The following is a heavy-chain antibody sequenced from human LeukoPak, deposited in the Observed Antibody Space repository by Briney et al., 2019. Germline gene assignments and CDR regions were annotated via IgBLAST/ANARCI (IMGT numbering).Heavy chain of an antibody. D-gene: IGHD3-10*01. J-gene: IGHJ4*02. CDR2: IYYSGST. CDR1: GGSISSYY. CDR3: ARDLYGSGSYLGY. V-gene: IGHV4-59*01. Sequence: SETLSLTCTVSGGSISSYYWSWIRQPRGKGLEWIGYIYYSGSTNYNPSLKSRVTISVDTSKNQFSLKLSSVTAADTAVYYCARDLYGSGSYLGYWGQGTLVTVSS.